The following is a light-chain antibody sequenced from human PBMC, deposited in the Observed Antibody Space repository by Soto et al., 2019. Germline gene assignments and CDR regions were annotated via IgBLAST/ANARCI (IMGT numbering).Light chain of an antibody. V-gene: IGKV3-20*01. CDR1: QSLSSSN. CDR2: GAS. Sequence: EGVLTQSPGTLSLSPGERATLSCRASQSLSSSNLAWYQQKPGQAPRLLIYGASSRATGIPDRFSGSGSGTDFSLTISRLEPEDFAVYYCQQYGSSRTFGQGTKVEIK. J-gene: IGKJ1*01. CDR3: QQYGSSRT.